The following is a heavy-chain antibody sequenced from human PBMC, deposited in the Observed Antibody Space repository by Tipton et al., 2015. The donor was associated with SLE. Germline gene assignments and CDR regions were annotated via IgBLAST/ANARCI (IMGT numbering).Heavy chain of an antibody. V-gene: IGHV4-34*01. CDR1: GGSFSGYY. CDR2: INHSGSA. J-gene: IGHJ4*02. Sequence: TLSLTCAVYGGSFSGYYWSWIRQPPGKGLEWIGEINHSGSANYNPSLKSRVTISVDTSKNQFSLKLSSVTAADTAVYYCAREGDYDSSGSYYFDYWGQGTLVTVSS. D-gene: IGHD3-22*01. CDR3: AREGDYDSSGSYYFDY.